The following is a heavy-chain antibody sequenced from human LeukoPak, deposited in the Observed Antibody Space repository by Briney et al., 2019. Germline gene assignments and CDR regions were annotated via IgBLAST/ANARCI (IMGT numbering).Heavy chain of an antibody. CDR3: ARVGGHCTSTSCPPPDY. CDR2: IDSSSRYI. D-gene: IGHD2-2*01. Sequence: GSLRLSCAASGFTFSSYNMDWVRQAPGKGLEWVSFIDSSSRYIYQADSVKGRFTISRDNAKSSVFLQMNSLRAEDTAVYYCARVGGHCTSTSCPPPDYWGQGTLVTVSS. V-gene: IGHV3-21*01. CDR1: GFTFSSYN. J-gene: IGHJ4*02.